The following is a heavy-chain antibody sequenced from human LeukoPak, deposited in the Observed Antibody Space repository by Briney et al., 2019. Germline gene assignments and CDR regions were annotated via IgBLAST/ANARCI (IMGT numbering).Heavy chain of an antibody. CDR3: VRVGSSSRFGELLFETDY. J-gene: IGHJ4*02. CDR1: GYTFTSNY. D-gene: IGHD3-10*01. CDR2: ISAYNGNT. Sequence: ASVKVSCKAFGYTFTSNYMHWVRQAPGQGLEWMGWISAYNGNTNYAQKLQGRVTMTTDTSTSTAYMELRSLRSDDTAVYYCVRVGSSSRFGELLFETDYWGQGTLVTVSS. V-gene: IGHV1-18*04.